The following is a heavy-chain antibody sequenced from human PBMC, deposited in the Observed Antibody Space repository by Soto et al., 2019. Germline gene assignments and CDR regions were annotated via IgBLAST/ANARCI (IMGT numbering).Heavy chain of an antibody. CDR3: ARSVAVPGAHIDY. Sequence: SETLSLTCSVSGGSISVSYWSWIRQSPGKGLEWLGYVYYTGSTNYSPSLRSRVSISVDTSKNEFSLRLSSVTAADTAVYFCARSVAVPGAHIDYWGQGTQVTVSS. D-gene: IGHD6-19*01. CDR2: VYYTGST. J-gene: IGHJ4*02. V-gene: IGHV4-59*01. CDR1: GGSISVSY.